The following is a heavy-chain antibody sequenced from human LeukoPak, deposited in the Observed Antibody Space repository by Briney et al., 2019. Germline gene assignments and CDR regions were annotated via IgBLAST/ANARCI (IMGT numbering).Heavy chain of an antibody. D-gene: IGHD6-19*01. V-gene: IGHV3-74*01. Sequence: GGSLRLSCAASGFTFSSNWMHWVRQAPGKGLVWVSRVKGDGSSTSYADSVKGRFTISRDNSKNTLYLQMNSLRAEDTALYYCAKAGSGWSFDYWGQGTLVTVSS. CDR3: AKAGSGWSFDY. CDR2: VKGDGSST. J-gene: IGHJ4*02. CDR1: GFTFSSNW.